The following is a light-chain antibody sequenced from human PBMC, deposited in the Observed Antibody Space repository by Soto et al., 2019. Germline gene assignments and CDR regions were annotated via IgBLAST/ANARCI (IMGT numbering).Light chain of an antibody. J-gene: IGKJ5*01. V-gene: IGKV3-20*01. CDR3: MQSTQLPPT. Sequence: EIVMTQSPDTLYVSPGERATLSCRASQSVSSSYLAWYQQKPGQAPRLLIYGASSRATGIPDRFSGSGSGTDFTLEISRVETDDVGIYYCMQSTQLPPTFGQGTRLEIK. CDR2: GAS. CDR1: QSVSSSY.